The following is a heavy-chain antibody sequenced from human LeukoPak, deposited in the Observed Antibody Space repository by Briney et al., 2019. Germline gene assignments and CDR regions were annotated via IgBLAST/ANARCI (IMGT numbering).Heavy chain of an antibody. D-gene: IGHD2-2*01. CDR3: AKYLMPRTAMRGGLDY. CDR1: GFTFSSYG. Sequence: GGSLRLSCAASGFTFSSYGMHWVRQAPGKGLEWVSTISASGGSTYYADSVEGRFTISRDNSKNTLYLQMNSLRAEDTAVYYCAKYLMPRTAMRGGLDYWGQGTLVTVSS. J-gene: IGHJ4*02. V-gene: IGHV3-23*01. CDR2: ISASGGST.